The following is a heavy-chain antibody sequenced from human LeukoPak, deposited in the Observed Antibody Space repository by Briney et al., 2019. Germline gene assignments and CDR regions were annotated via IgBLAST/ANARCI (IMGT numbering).Heavy chain of an antibody. J-gene: IGHJ6*02. CDR1: GGTFSAFA. CDR2: ISAYNGNT. Sequence: ASVKVSCKASGGTFSAFAISWVRQAPGQGLEWMGWISAYNGNTNYAQKLQGGVTMTTDTSTSTAYMELRSLRSDDTAVYYCARDSNDYHPQRSYGMDVWGQGTTVTVSS. D-gene: IGHD4/OR15-4a*01. V-gene: IGHV1-18*01. CDR3: ARDSNDYHPQRSYGMDV.